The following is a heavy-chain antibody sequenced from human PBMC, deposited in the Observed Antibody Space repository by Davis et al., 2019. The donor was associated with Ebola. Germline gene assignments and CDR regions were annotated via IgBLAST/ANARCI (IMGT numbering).Heavy chain of an antibody. D-gene: IGHD1-26*01. CDR3: AKEIPIVGATHY. CDR1: GFTFSSYG. V-gene: IGHV3-30*18. Sequence: GESLKISCAASGFTFSSYGMHWARQAPGKGLEWVAVISYDGSNKYYADSVKGRFTISRDNSKNTLYLQMNSLRAEDTAVYYCAKEIPIVGATHYWGQGTLVTVSS. J-gene: IGHJ4*02. CDR2: ISYDGSNK.